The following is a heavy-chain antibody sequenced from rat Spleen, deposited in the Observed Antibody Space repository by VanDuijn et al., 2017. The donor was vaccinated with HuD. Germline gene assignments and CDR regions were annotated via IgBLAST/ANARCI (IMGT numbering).Heavy chain of an antibody. CDR2: ISPSGDIT. J-gene: IGHJ3*01. V-gene: IGHV5-25*01. CDR1: GFTFSNYD. D-gene: IGHD1-12*02. CDR3: ARPMVVITTGFAY. Sequence: EVELVESGGGLVQPGRSLKLSCSASGFTFSNYDMAWVRQAPAKGLEWVASISPSGDITYYRDSVKGRFTVSRDNVKTTLFLQMDSLRSEDTATYYCARPMVVITTGFAYWGQGTLVTVSS.